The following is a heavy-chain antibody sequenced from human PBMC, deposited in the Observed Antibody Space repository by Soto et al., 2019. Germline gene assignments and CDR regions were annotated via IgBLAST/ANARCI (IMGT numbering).Heavy chain of an antibody. D-gene: IGHD2-2*01. CDR2: ISGSGGST. Sequence: GGSLRLSCAASGFTFSSYAMSWVRQAPGKGLEWVSAISGSGGSTYYADSMKGRFTISRDNSKNTLYLQMNSLRAEDTAVYYCAKDEHIVVVPAAPDYWGQGTLVTVSS. J-gene: IGHJ4*02. CDR1: GFTFSSYA. V-gene: IGHV3-23*01. CDR3: AKDEHIVVVPAAPDY.